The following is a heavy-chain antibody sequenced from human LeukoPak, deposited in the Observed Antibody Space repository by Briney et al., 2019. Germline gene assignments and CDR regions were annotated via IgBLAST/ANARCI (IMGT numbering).Heavy chain of an antibody. V-gene: IGHV3-30*02. CDR3: AKGTTPQNAGCDP. CDR2: IRYDGSNK. J-gene: IGHJ5*02. D-gene: IGHD2-2*01. Sequence: PGGSLKLSCTASGFTFSSYVQHWVRQAPGKGLEWVAFIRYDGSNKYYADSVKGRFTISRDNSKNTLYLEMNSLRAEDTAVYYCAKGTTPQNAGCDPWGQGTLVTVSS. CDR1: GFTFSSYV.